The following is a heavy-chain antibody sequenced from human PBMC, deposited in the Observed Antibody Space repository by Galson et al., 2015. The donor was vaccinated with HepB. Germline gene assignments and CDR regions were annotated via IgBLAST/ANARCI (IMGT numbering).Heavy chain of an antibody. CDR1: GFIFSSYA. V-gene: IGHV3-64*04. D-gene: IGHD2-2*01. CDR3: ARAGYCSSTSCRIYYYYGFDV. CDR2: ISSEGGST. Sequence: SLRLSCAVSGFIFSSYAMHWVRQAPGKGLEYVSSISSEGGSTHYLDSVKGRFTISRDNSKNTLYLQMNSLRAEDTAVYYCARAGYCSSTSCRIYYYYGFDVWGQGTTVVVSS. J-gene: IGHJ6*02.